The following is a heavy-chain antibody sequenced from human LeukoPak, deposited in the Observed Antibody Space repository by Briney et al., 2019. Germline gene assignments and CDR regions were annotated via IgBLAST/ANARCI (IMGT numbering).Heavy chain of an antibody. V-gene: IGHV3-30-3*01. CDR2: ISYDGTNK. CDR1: GFTFSNYV. J-gene: IGHJ6*03. Sequence: PGGSLRLSCAASGFTFSNYVIHWVRQAPGKGLEWLAVISYDGTNKYYGDSVKGRFTISRDHSKSTVDLQMDSLGGADTAVYYCARSSTYYYMDVWGKGTTVTVSS. CDR3: ARSSTYYYMDV. D-gene: IGHD3-10*01.